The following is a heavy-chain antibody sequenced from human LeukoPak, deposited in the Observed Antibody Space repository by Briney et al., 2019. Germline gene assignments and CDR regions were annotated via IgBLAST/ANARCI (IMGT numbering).Heavy chain of an antibody. CDR3: ARHSPGYCCSTTCPFDY. Sequence: GESLMLSCKGSGYSFTSYWIGWVRQMPGKGLEWMGIIYPGDSDTRYSPSFQGQVTISADKSITTAYLQWSSLKASDTAMYYCARHSPGYCCSTTCPFDYWGQGTLVTVSS. V-gene: IGHV5-51*01. CDR1: GYSFTSYW. D-gene: IGHD2-2*01. J-gene: IGHJ4*02. CDR2: IYPGDSDT.